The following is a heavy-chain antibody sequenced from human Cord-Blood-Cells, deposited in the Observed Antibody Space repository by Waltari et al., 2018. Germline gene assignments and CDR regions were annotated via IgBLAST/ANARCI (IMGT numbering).Heavy chain of an antibody. V-gene: IGHV6-1*01. D-gene: IGHD7-27*01. Sequence: QVPLQQSGPGPVKPLENPPLHCAIPGDSVPCNNSSWNWIRPSPSRGLEWLGRTYYRSKWYNDYAVSVKSRITINPDTSKNQFSLQLNSVTPEDTAVYYCASTPGTGDLDAFDIWGQGTMVTVSS. J-gene: IGHJ3*02. CDR1: GDSVPCNNSS. CDR3: ASTPGTGDLDAFDI. CDR2: TYYRSKWYN.